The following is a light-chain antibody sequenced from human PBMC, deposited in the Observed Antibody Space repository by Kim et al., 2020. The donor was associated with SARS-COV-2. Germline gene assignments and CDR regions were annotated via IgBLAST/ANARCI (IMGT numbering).Light chain of an antibody. CDR3: QAWDSSTLYV. CDR2: QDN. CDR1: RLGEKY. V-gene: IGLV3-1*01. J-gene: IGLJ1*01. Sequence: VSPGQPDSITCSGDRLGEKYAGWYQQKPGQSTVLVIYQDNKRPSGIPERFSASSSGNTATLTITGTQAMDEAVYYCQAWDSSTLYVFGTGTKVTVL.